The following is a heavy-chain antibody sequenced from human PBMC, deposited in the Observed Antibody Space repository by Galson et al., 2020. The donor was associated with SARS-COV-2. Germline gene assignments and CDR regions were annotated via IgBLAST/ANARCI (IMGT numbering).Heavy chain of an antibody. Sequence: SETLSLTCAVYGGSFSGYYWSWIRQPPGKGLEWIGEINHSGSTNYNPSLKSRVTISVDTSKNQFPLKLSSVTAADTAVYYCARERITMVRGVVNYYYYYYMDVWGKGTMVTVSS. CDR1: GGSFSGYY. CDR2: INHSGST. D-gene: IGHD3-10*01. J-gene: IGHJ6*03. CDR3: ARERITMVRGVVNYYYYYYMDV. V-gene: IGHV4-34*01.